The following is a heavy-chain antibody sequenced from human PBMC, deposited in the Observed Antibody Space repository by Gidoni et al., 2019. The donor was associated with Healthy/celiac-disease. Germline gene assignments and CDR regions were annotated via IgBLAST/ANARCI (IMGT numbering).Heavy chain of an antibody. J-gene: IGHJ6*02. Sequence: EVQLVQSGAEVNKPGESLKISCKGSGYSFTSYLIRLGRQIPGKGLEWMGIIYPGDSDTRYSPSFQGQVTISADKSISTAYLQWSSLKASDTAMYYCARHVSPYRPAAIAPGGGDYYYGMDVWGQGTTVTVSS. D-gene: IGHD2-2*01. CDR3: ARHVSPYRPAAIAPGGGDYYYGMDV. CDR1: GYSFTSYL. V-gene: IGHV5-51*01. CDR2: IYPGDSDT.